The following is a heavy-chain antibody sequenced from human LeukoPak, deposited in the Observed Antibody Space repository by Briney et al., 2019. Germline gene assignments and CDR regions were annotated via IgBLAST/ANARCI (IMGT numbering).Heavy chain of an antibody. V-gene: IGHV4-30-2*01. D-gene: IGHD6-19*01. J-gene: IGHJ5*02. CDR1: GGSISSYS. CDR3: ASSIAVAGTGWFDP. CDR2: IYHSGST. Sequence: SETLSLTCTVSGGSISSYSWSWIRQPPGKGLEWIGYIYHSGSTYYNPSLKSRVTISVDRSKNQFSLKLSSVTAADTAVYYCASSIAVAGTGWFDPWGQGTLVTVSP.